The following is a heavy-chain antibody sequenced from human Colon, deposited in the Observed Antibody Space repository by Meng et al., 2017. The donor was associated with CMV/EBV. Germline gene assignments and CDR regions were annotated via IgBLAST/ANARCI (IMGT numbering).Heavy chain of an antibody. CDR3: AKLRDLEWPDYFDS. CDR2: VSARSENT. J-gene: IGHJ4*02. CDR1: GFTFNTDG. D-gene: IGHD3-3*01. V-gene: IGHV3-23*01. Sequence: APGFTFNTDGTRWVRLPPGKGLEWVSSVSARSENTYYADSVKGRFIISRDNTRNTVSLQLNSLRGEDTALYFCAKLRDLEWPDYFDSWGQGTLVTVSS.